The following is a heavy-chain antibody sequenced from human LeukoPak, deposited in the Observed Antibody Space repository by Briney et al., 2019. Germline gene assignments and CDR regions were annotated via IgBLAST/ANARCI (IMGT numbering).Heavy chain of an antibody. Sequence: PGGSLRLSCAASGFTVSSNYMSWVRQAPGKGLEWVSVIYSGGSTYYADSVKGRFTISRDNSKNTLYLQMNSLRAEDTAVYYCARDIAGAHYYYYYMDVWGKGTTDTVSS. D-gene: IGHD6-13*01. J-gene: IGHJ6*03. V-gene: IGHV3-53*01. CDR1: GFTVSSNY. CDR3: ARDIAGAHYYYYYMDV. CDR2: IYSGGST.